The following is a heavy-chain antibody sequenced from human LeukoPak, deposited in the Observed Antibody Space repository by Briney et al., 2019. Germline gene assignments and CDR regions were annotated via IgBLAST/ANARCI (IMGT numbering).Heavy chain of an antibody. Sequence: GRSLRLSCAASGFTFSSYAMHWVRQAPGKGLEWVAVISYDGSNKYYADSVRGRFTISRDISSNTLYLEMSSLRAEDTARYYCARAPPYYYDSRGYHYERGNYHYGMDVWGQGTTVIVS. CDR3: ARAPPYYYDSRGYHYERGNYHYGMDV. CDR1: GFTFSSYA. V-gene: IGHV3-30*14. J-gene: IGHJ6*02. D-gene: IGHD3-22*01. CDR2: ISYDGSNK.